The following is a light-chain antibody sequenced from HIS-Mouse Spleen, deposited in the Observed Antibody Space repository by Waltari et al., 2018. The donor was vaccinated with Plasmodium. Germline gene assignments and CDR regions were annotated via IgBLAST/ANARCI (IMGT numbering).Light chain of an antibody. CDR1: ALPKKY. CDR3: YSTDSSGNHRV. Sequence: SYELTQPPSVSVSPGQTARITCSGDALPKKYAYWYQQKSGQATVLVIYEESKRPSGIPERFSGSISGTMATLTISGAQVEDEADYYCYSTDSSGNHRVFGGGTKLTVL. J-gene: IGLJ3*02. CDR2: EES. V-gene: IGLV3-10*01.